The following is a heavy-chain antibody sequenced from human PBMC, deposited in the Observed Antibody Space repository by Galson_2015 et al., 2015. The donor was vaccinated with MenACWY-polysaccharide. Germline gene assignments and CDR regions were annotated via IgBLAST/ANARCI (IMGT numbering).Heavy chain of an antibody. V-gene: IGHV3-23*01. Sequence: SLRLSCAASGFPFRFSIYAMTWVRQAPGKGPEWVSDIDGDGANTNYADSVKGRFTVSRDNSQNTVYLQMNSLRAEDTAVYYCAKGRDALDAWGQGAMVTVPS. CDR1: GFPFRFSIYA. J-gene: IGHJ3*01. CDR3: AKGRDALDA. CDR2: IDGDGANT.